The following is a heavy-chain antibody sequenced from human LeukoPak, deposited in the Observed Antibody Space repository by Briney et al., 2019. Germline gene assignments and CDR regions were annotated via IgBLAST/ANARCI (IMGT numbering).Heavy chain of an antibody. J-gene: IGHJ4*02. CDR2: IKQDGSEK. Sequence: GGSLRLSCAASGFTFSSYAMSWVRQAPGKGLEWVANIKQDGSEKYYVDSVKGRFTISRDNAKNSLYLQMNSLRAEDTAVYYCARDFGISVYYFDYWGQGTLVTVPS. CDR1: GFTFSSYA. D-gene: IGHD1-20*01. V-gene: IGHV3-7*01. CDR3: ARDFGISVYYFDY.